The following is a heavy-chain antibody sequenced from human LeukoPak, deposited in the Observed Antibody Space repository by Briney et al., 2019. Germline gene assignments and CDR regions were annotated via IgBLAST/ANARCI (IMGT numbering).Heavy chain of an antibody. CDR2: INHSGST. Sequence: SETLSLTCAVYGGSFSGYYWSWIRQPPGKGLEWIGEINHSGSTNYNPSLKSRVTISVDTSKNRFSLKLSSVTAADTAVYYCARYEGHYYGSGSYTFDYWGQGTLVTVSS. J-gene: IGHJ4*02. D-gene: IGHD3-10*01. CDR3: ARYEGHYYGSGSYTFDY. CDR1: GGSFSGYY. V-gene: IGHV4-34*01.